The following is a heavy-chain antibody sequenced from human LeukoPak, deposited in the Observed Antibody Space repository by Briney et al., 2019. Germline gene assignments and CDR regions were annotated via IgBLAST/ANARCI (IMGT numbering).Heavy chain of an antibody. D-gene: IGHD2-21*02. Sequence: PGGSLSLSCAASGFTFSTNPMSWVRQAPGKGLEWVSAISGSGFNTYYADSVTGRFTISRDNSRNTLYLQMDSPRAVDTAVYYCVQGGGYCGGDCFFYFDYWGPGTLVTVSS. CDR3: VQGGGYCGGDCFFYFDY. J-gene: IGHJ4*02. V-gene: IGHV3-23*01. CDR2: ISGSGFNT. CDR1: GFTFSTNP.